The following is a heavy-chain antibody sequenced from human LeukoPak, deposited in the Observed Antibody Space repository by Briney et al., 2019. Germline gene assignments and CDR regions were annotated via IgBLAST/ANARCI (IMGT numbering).Heavy chain of an antibody. Sequence: SETLSLTCSVSGDSISTYHWNWIRKPPGKGLEWIGYMQSTGISKYNPSLKSRVNIFVDTSKNQFVLNLRSVTAADTAVYYCARDKRHSYGRYFDPWGQGMLVTVSS. J-gene: IGHJ4*02. CDR2: MQSTGIS. CDR1: GDSISTYH. D-gene: IGHD5-18*01. V-gene: IGHV4-59*01. CDR3: ARDKRHSYGRYFDP.